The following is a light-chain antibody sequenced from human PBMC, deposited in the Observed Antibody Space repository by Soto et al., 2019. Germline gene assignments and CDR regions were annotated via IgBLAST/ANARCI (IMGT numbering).Light chain of an antibody. V-gene: IGKV3-20*01. CDR1: QSVSSSY. CDR2: GAS. CDR3: QQYDSSPRT. J-gene: IGKJ1*01. Sequence: EIVLTQSPGTLSLSPGERATLSCRASQSVSSSYLAWYQQKPGQAPRLLMYGASSRTTGTPDRFSGSGSGTDFTLTISRLEPEDYAVYYYQQYDSSPRTFGQGTKVDIK.